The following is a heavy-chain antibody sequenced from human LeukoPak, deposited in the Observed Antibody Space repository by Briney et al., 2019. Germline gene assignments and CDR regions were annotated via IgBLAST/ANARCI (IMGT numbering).Heavy chain of an antibody. CDR2: IYYSGST. D-gene: IGHD3-22*01. Sequence: KASETVSLTCTVSGGSISSGDYYWSWIRQPPGKGLEWIGYIYYSGSTYYNPSLKSRVTISVDTSKNQFSLKLSSVTAADTAVYYCARLTYYYDSSGYYPLLDYWGQGTLVTVSS. CDR3: ARLTYYYDSSGYYPLLDY. J-gene: IGHJ4*02. CDR1: GGSISSGDYY. V-gene: IGHV4-30-4*08.